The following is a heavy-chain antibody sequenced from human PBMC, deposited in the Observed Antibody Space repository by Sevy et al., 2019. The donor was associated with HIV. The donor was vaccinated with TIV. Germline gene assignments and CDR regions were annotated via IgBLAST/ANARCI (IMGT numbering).Heavy chain of an antibody. J-gene: IGHJ4*02. D-gene: IGHD4-17*01. CDR1: GYTFTSYG. CDR3: ARDSLTPYGYQESGDY. V-gene: IGHV1-18*01. CDR2: ISAYNGNT. Sequence: ASVKVSCKASGYTFTSYGISWVRQAPGQGLEWMGWISAYNGNTNYAQKLQGRVTMTTDTSTSTAYMELRSLRSDDTAVYYCARDSLTPYGYQESGDYWGQGTLVTVSS.